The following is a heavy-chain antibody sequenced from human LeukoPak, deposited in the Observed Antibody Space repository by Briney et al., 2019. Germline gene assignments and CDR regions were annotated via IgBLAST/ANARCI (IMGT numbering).Heavy chain of an antibody. V-gene: IGHV4-59*08. D-gene: IGHD4-23*01. CDR1: GGSISSYY. CDR2: IYYSGST. CDR3: ARHVPDYGVNMVAFDI. Sequence: MASETLSLTCTVSGGSISSYYWSWIRQPPGKGLEWIGYIYYSGSTNYNPSLKSRVTISVDTSKNQFSLKLSSVTAADTAVYYCARHVPDYGVNMVAFDIWGQGTMVTVSS. J-gene: IGHJ3*02.